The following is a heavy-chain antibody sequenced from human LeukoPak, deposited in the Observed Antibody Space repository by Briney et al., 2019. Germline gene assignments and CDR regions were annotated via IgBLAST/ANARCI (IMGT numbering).Heavy chain of an antibody. Sequence: GGSLRLSCAASGFTFSNYIINWVRRAPGKGLEWVSSISSSSTYIYYADSVKGRFTISRDNAKNSLYLQMNSLRAEDTAVYYCARERVDYGDWSRYYHYGMDVWGQGTTVTVTS. CDR2: ISSSSTYI. J-gene: IGHJ6*02. CDR1: GFTFSNYI. V-gene: IGHV3-21*01. D-gene: IGHD4-17*01. CDR3: ARERVDYGDWSRYYHYGMDV.